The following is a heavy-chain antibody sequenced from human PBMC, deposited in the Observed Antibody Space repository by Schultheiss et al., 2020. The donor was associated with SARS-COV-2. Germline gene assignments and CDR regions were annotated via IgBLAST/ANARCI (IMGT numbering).Heavy chain of an antibody. V-gene: IGHV3-30*03. CDR2: ISYDGSNK. CDR1: GFTFSSYG. D-gene: IGHD2-2*01. Sequence: GGSLRLSCAASGFTFSSYGMHWVRQAPGKGLEWVAVISYDGSNKYYADSVKGRFTISRDNSKNTLYLQMNSLRAEDTAVYYCARARRYCSSTSCYAGWFDPWGQGTLVTVSS. CDR3: ARARRYCSSTSCYAGWFDP. J-gene: IGHJ5*02.